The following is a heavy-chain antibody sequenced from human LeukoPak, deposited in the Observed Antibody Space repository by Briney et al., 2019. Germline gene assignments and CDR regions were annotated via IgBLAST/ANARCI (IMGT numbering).Heavy chain of an antibody. CDR1: GGSISSGGYS. V-gene: IGHV4-30-2*01. CDR3: VAGGGFYFDY. D-gene: IGHD6-19*01. Sequence: SETLSLTCAVSGGSISSGGYSWSWIRQPPGKGLEWIGYIYHSGSTYYNPSLKSRVTISVDGSKNQFSLKLSSVTAADTAVYYCVAGGGFYFDYWGQGTLVTVSS. CDR2: IYHSGST. J-gene: IGHJ4*02.